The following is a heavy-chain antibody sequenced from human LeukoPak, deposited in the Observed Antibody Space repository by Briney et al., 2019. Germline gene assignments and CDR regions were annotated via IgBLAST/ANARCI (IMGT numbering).Heavy chain of an antibody. Sequence: ASVKVSCKASGYTFTSYGISWVRQAPGQGLEWMGWISAYNGNTNYAQKLQGRVTMTTDTSTSTAYMELRSLRSDDTAVYYCARDRGYYYGPGSLVYWGQGTLVTVSS. CDR3: ARDRGYYYGPGSLVY. V-gene: IGHV1-18*01. D-gene: IGHD3-10*01. J-gene: IGHJ4*02. CDR1: GYTFTSYG. CDR2: ISAYNGNT.